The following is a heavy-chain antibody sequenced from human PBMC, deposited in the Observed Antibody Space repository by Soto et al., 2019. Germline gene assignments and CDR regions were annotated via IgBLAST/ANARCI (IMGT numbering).Heavy chain of an antibody. Sequence: ASVKVSCKASGYTFTSYAMHWVRQAPGQRLEWMGWINAGNGNTKYSQKFQGRVTITSDTSTSTAYMELRSLRSDDTAVYYCARGYCRGGSCCTFDWFDPWGQGTLVTVSS. CDR3: ARGYCRGGSCCTFDWFDP. V-gene: IGHV1-3*01. D-gene: IGHD2-15*01. J-gene: IGHJ5*02. CDR2: INAGNGNT. CDR1: GYTFTSYA.